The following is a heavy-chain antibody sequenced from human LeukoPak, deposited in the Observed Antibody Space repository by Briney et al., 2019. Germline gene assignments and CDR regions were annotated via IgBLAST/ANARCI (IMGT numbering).Heavy chain of an antibody. J-gene: IGHJ4*02. Sequence: SETLSLTCAVYGGSFSGYYWSWIRRPPGKGLEWIGEINHSGSTNYNPSLKSRVTISVDTSKNQFSLKLSSVTAADTAVYYCARDKYSSGWLDYWGQGTLVTVSS. CDR2: INHSGST. CDR3: ARDKYSSGWLDY. V-gene: IGHV4-34*01. CDR1: GGSFSGYY. D-gene: IGHD6-19*01.